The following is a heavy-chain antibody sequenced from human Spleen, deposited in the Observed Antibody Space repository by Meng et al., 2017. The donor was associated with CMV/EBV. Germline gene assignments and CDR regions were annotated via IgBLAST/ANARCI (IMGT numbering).Heavy chain of an antibody. D-gene: IGHD2-2*01. Sequence: ASVKVSCKASGYTFTGYCMHWVRQAPGQGLEWMGWINPNSGGTNYAQKFQGRVTMTRDTSISTAYMELSRLRSDDTAVYYCARDCSSTSCSDAFDIWGQGTMVTVSS. J-gene: IGHJ3*02. CDR1: GYTFTGYC. CDR2: INPNSGGT. CDR3: ARDCSSTSCSDAFDI. V-gene: IGHV1-2*02.